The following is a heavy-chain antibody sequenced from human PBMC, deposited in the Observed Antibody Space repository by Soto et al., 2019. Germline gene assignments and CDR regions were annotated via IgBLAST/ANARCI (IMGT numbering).Heavy chain of an antibody. V-gene: IGHV1-3*01. Sequence: GASVKVSCKASGYTFTSYAMHWVRQAPGQRLEWMGWINAGNGNTKYSQKFQGRVTITRDTSASTAYMELNSLRAEDTAVYYCARNGDSSDYRGWFDPWGQGTLVTVSS. CDR3: ARNGDSSDYRGWFDP. D-gene: IGHD3-22*01. J-gene: IGHJ5*02. CDR2: INAGNGNT. CDR1: GYTFTSYA.